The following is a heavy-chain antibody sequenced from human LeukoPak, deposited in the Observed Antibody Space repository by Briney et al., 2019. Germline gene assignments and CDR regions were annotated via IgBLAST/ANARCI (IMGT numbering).Heavy chain of an antibody. V-gene: IGHV3-30*18. CDR3: AKDLGGYGDYIGAFEI. CDR2: ISFDERNQ. D-gene: IGHD4-17*01. CDR1: GFTFHYYG. J-gene: IGHJ3*02. Sequence: GGSLRLSCEGSGFTFHYYGMHWVRQAPGKGLEWVALISFDERNQYYADSVKGRFTISRDNSKKSLYLQMSSLRPEDTALYFCAKDLGGYGDYIGAFEIWGQGTVVTVSS.